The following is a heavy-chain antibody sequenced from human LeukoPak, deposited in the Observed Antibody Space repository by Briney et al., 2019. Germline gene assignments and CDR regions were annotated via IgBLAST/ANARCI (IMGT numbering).Heavy chain of an antibody. J-gene: IGHJ6*02. D-gene: IGHD5-18*01. V-gene: IGHV1-18*01. CDR3: AREGVDTAMFPYYYYGMDV. CDR1: GYTFTSYG. CDR2: ISAYNGNT. Sequence: ASVKVSCKASGYTFTSYGISWVRQAPGQGLEWMGWISAYNGNTNYAQKLQGRVTMTTDTSTSTAYMELRSLRSDDTAVYYCAREGVDTAMFPYYYYGMDVWGQGTTVTVSS.